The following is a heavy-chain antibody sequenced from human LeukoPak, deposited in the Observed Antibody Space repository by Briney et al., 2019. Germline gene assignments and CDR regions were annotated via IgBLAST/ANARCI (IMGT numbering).Heavy chain of an antibody. J-gene: IGHJ4*02. D-gene: IGHD3-9*01. V-gene: IGHV3-21*01. CDR2: ISGSSTYI. Sequence: PGGSLRLSCAASGFAFSTYSMNWVRQAPGRGLEWVSSISGSSTYIYYADSVKGRFTISRDNAKNSLYLQMNSLRAEDTAVYYCARVGRYYDILGWGQGTLVTVSS. CDR1: GFAFSTYS. CDR3: ARVGRYYDILG.